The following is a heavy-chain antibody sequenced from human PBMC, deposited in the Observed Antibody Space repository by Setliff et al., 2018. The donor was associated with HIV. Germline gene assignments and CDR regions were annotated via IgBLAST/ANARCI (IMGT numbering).Heavy chain of an antibody. V-gene: IGHV4-39*01. CDR1: GGSISSKDHY. J-gene: IGHJ4*02. CDR3: ARQERYCTSADCYRYFNY. D-gene: IGHD2-2*02. CDR2: IYFRGSA. Sequence: SETLSLTCTVSGGSISSKDHYWGWIWQSPGKGLEWIATIYFRGSAYYNPSLRSRVTISVDTSKNQFSPKLSSVTAADTAVYYCARQERYCTSADCYRYFNYWGQGTLVTVSS.